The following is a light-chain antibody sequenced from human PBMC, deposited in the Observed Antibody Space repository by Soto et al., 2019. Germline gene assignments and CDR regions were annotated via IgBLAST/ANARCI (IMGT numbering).Light chain of an antibody. J-gene: IGKJ1*01. CDR3: QQYKNRPPQT. CDR1: QSVTSD. Sequence: EIVMTQSPATLSVSPGERATLSCRASQSVTSDLAWYQQKPGQAPRLLIYGASTRATGIPARFSGSGSGTEFTLSISSLQSEDFAVYYCQQYKNRPPQTLGQGTKVDIK. V-gene: IGKV3-15*01. CDR2: GAS.